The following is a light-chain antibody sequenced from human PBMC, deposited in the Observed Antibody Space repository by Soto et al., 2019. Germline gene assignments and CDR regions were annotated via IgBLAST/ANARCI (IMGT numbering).Light chain of an antibody. CDR1: SSDVGGYNY. Sequence: QSALTQPASMSGSPGQSITISCTGTSSDVGGYNYVSWYQQHPGKAPKLMIYEVSNRPSGVSNRFSGSKSGNTASLTISGLQAEDEADYYCSSYTSSSSSVFGGGTKVTVL. CDR3: SSYTSSSSSV. V-gene: IGLV2-14*01. CDR2: EVS. J-gene: IGLJ2*01.